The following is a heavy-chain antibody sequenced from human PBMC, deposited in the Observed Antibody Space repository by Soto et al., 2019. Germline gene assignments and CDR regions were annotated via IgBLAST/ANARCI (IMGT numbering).Heavy chain of an antibody. CDR2: IYQSGVT. CDR1: GDSYSISTYS. D-gene: IGHD6-19*01. Sequence: SETLSLTCNMSGDSYSISTYSWSWIRQPPGRALQWIGFIYQSGVTSYNPSLASRVSISLDRSNNQCSLKLKSVTAADTAVYFCAGMPYTSGLRFDPWGPGTLVTVSS. J-gene: IGHJ5*02. CDR3: AGMPYTSGLRFDP. V-gene: IGHV4-30-2*01.